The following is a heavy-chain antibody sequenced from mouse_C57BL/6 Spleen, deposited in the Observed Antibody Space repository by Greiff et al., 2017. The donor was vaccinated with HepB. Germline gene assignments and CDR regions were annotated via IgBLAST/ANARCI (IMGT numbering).Heavy chain of an antibody. Sequence: QVQLKQSGAELVRPGTSVKVSCKASGYAFTNYLIEWVKQRPGQGLEWIGVINPGSGGTNYNEKFKGKATLTADKSSSTAYMQLSSLTSEDSAVYFCSRSGSYSRYFDYWGQGTTLTVSS. D-gene: IGHD2-12*01. V-gene: IGHV1-54*01. J-gene: IGHJ2*01. CDR3: SRSGSYSRYFDY. CDR1: GYAFTNYL. CDR2: INPGSGGT.